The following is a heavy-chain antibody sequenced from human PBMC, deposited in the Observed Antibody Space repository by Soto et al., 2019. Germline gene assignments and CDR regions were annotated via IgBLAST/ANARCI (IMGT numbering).Heavy chain of an antibody. CDR1: AGSISTINYY. CDR2: ISYRGCT. V-gene: IGHV4-30-4*08. D-gene: IGHD1-26*01. CDR3: ARSAQWDCFDP. Sequence: QVQLQESGPGLVRPSQTLSLTCNVYAGSISTINYYSSWIRQHPAKGLEWIGYISYRGCTFYHSSLKSRVPISLDTTKKQFSMPLTSVTAADTAVYYCARSAQWDCFDPWGQGTMVTVSS. J-gene: IGHJ3*01.